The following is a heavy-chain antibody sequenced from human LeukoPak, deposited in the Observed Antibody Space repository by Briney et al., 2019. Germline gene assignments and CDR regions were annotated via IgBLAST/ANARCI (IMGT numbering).Heavy chain of an antibody. Sequence: GESLKISCKGSGYSFTSYWIGWVRQMPGKGLEWIGIIYPGDSDTRYSPSFQGQVTISADKSISTAYLQWSSLKASDTAMYYCARGAPDCSSTSCPMGNWFDPWGQGTLVTVSS. V-gene: IGHV5-51*01. D-gene: IGHD2-2*01. CDR1: GYSFTSYW. J-gene: IGHJ5*02. CDR3: ARGAPDCSSTSCPMGNWFDP. CDR2: IYPGDSDT.